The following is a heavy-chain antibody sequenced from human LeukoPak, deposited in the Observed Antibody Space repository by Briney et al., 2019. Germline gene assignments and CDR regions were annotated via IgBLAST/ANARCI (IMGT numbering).Heavy chain of an antibody. CDR2: MWVDGRNK. CDR1: GFTFSSYV. CDR3: AKGYCSGCCCYCSDWCDP. D-gene: IGHD2-15*01. Sequence: GGSLRLSCAASGFTFSSYVMHWVRQAPGTGLGWVGVMWVDGRNKYYADSVKGRFTISRDNSRNRLCLPMNRLRSADKAVHYSAKGYCSGCCCYCSDWCDPWGQGTLVSVSS. J-gene: IGHJ5*02. V-gene: IGHV3-33*06.